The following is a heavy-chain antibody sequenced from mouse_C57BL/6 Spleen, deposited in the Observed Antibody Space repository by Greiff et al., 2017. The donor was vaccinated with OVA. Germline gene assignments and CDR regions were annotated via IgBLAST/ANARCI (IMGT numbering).Heavy chain of an antibody. V-gene: IGHV1-55*01. Sequence: QVQLQQPGAELVKPGASVTMSCKASGYTFTSYWITWVKQRPGQGLEWIGDIYPGSGSTNYNEKFKSKATLTVDTSSSTAYMQLSSLTSEDSAVYYCARNPLISIGDYWGQGTTLTVSS. CDR3: ARNPLISIGDY. J-gene: IGHJ2*01. CDR2: IYPGSGST. CDR1: GYTFTSYW. D-gene: IGHD3-1*01.